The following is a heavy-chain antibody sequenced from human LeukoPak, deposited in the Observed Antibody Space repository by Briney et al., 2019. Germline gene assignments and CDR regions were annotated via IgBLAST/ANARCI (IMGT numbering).Heavy chain of an antibody. D-gene: IGHD2/OR15-2a*01. J-gene: IGHJ4*02. CDR3: AKDSAKKYDDY. CDR2: ISYDGSNK. Sequence: PGGSLRLSCAASGFTFSYYGMHWVRQAPGKGLEWVAVISYDGSNKYYADSVKGRFTISRENSKNTLYLQMNSLRAEDTAVYYCAKDSAKKYDDYWGQGTLVTVSS. V-gene: IGHV3-30*18. CDR1: GFTFSYYG.